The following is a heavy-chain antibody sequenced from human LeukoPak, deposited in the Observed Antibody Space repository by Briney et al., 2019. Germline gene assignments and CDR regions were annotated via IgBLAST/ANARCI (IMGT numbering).Heavy chain of an antibody. CDR2: IYRDGTT. CDR3: AKTGGPWD. Sequence: GGSLRLSCAASGFTVSSNFMTWVRQAPGKRLEWVSVIYRDGTTYYADSVKGRFTISRDSSKNTLNLLMTSLRAEDTAVYYCAKTGGPWDWRQGALVTVSS. V-gene: IGHV3-53*01. CDR1: GFTVSSNF. J-gene: IGHJ4*02. D-gene: IGHD7-27*01.